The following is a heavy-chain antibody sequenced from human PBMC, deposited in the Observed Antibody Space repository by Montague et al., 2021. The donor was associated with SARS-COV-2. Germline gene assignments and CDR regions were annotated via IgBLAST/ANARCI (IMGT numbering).Heavy chain of an antibody. Sequence: SETLSLTCTVSGGSISPYYWSWIRQSPAKGLECIGYTSYSCSTDSNPSLNSRGPVSIDTSKNQFSLKLSFVTAADTAVYYCARWGEYYDSPYYYYAMDVWGQGTTVTVSS. V-gene: IGHV4-59*12. J-gene: IGHJ6*02. CDR3: ARWGEYYDSPYYYYAMDV. CDR1: GGSISPYY. D-gene: IGHD3-3*01. CDR2: TSYSCST.